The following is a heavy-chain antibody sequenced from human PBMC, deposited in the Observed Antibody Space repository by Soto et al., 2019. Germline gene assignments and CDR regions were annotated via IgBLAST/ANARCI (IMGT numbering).Heavy chain of an antibody. CDR2: IYYSVST. J-gene: IGHJ5*02. CDR3: ARRYYGSSHQNWFDP. D-gene: IGHD6-6*01. Sequence: SETLSLTCTVSGGSVSSSPYYWGWIRQPPGKGLAWIGSIYYSVSTYYNPSLKSRVTISVDTSKNQFSPRLSSVTAADTAVYYCARRYYGSSHQNWFDPWGQGTLVTVSS. V-gene: IGHV4-39*01. CDR1: GGSVSSSPYY.